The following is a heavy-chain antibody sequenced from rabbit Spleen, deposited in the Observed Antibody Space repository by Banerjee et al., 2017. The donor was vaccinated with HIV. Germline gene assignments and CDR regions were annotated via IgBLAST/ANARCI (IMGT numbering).Heavy chain of an antibody. CDR2: IAAGSGGDT. J-gene: IGHJ4*01. D-gene: IGHD4-1*01. Sequence: EQLEESGGGLVKPEGSLTLTCKASGVSFSDKDVMCWVRQAPGKGLEWIACIAAGSGGDTYYASWAKGRFTISKTSSTTVTLQMTSLTGADTATYFCARETSSGWGVVSFYFNLWGPGTLVTVS. CDR3: ARETSSGWGVVSFYFNL. CDR1: GVSFSDKDV. V-gene: IGHV1S45*01.